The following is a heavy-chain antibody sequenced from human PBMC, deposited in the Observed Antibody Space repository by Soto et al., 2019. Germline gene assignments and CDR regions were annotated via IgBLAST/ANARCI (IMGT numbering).Heavy chain of an antibody. Sequence: QVQLQESGPGLVKPSETLSLTCIVSGGSISNYYWSWIRQPPGKGLEWIGYIYYRGSTNYNPSLKSRVTISVDTSKNQFSLKLSSLTAADTAVYYCARGGYNWNDVTDYWGQGTLVTVSS. CDR2: IYYRGST. J-gene: IGHJ4*02. D-gene: IGHD1-20*01. CDR1: GGSISNYY. V-gene: IGHV4-59*01. CDR3: ARGGYNWNDVTDY.